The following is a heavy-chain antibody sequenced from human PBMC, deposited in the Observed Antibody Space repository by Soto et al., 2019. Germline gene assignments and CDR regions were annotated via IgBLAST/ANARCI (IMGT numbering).Heavy chain of an antibody. CDR1: GFTFSSYG. CDR2: ISYDGSNK. Sequence: GGSLRLSCAASGFTFSSYGMHWVRQAPGKGLEWVAVISYDGSNKYYADSEKGRFTISRDNSKNTLYLQMNNLRDEDTAVYYYAKTAPREDFWSGYYYYYYMDVWGKGTTVTVSS. D-gene: IGHD3-3*01. J-gene: IGHJ6*03. CDR3: AKTAPREDFWSGYYYYYYMDV. V-gene: IGHV3-30*18.